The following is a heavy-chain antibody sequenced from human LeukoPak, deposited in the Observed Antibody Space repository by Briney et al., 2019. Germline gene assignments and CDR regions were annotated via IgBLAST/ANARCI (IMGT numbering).Heavy chain of an antibody. V-gene: IGHV3-7*01. Sequence: GGSLRLSCAASGFSFSNSWMTWVRQSPGKGLEWVANIKQDGIETYYVDSVMGRFTISRLNAKNSVYLQMNSLRAEDTAVYYCARDRSISGVVTIDFWGQGTLVSVSS. D-gene: IGHD3-3*01. CDR3: ARDRSISGVVTIDF. J-gene: IGHJ4*02. CDR2: IKQDGIET. CDR1: GFSFSNSW.